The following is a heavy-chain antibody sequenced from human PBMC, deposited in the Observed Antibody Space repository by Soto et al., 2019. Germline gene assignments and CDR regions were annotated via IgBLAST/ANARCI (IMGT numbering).Heavy chain of an antibody. CDR3: VSTINGYFEY. V-gene: IGHV5-51*01. CDR1: GHSFVTHW. CDR2: IYPGDSET. D-gene: IGHD3-9*01. Sequence: XESLNRSCKGSGHSFVTHWIGWVRQMPGKGLEWMGIIYPGDSETKYSPSFQGQVTISADKSISTAYLQWSSLKASDTALYYCVSTINGYFEYWGQGPLVTVS. J-gene: IGHJ4*02.